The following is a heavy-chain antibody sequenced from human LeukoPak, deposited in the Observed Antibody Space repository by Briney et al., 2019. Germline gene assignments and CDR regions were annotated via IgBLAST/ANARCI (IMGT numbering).Heavy chain of an antibody. D-gene: IGHD6-13*01. J-gene: IGHJ4*02. CDR2: ISTSNGNT. V-gene: IGHV1-18*01. CDR1: GYTFIRYG. Sequence: ASVKVSCKASGYTFIRYGISWVRQAPGQGLEWMGWISTSNGNTNYAQKFQGRVTMTTDTSTSAAYMELRSLRPDDTAVYFCARDTRLTAAGHFDNRGQGTLVTVSS. CDR3: ARDTRLTAAGHFDN.